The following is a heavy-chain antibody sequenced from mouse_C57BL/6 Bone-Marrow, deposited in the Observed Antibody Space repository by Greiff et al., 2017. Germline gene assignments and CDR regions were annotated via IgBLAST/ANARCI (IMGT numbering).Heavy chain of an antibody. CDR2: ISSKSSNYAT. Sequence: VTLVESGGGLVQPTGSLTISCAASGFTFNTYALHWVRQDQGKGLEWVARISSKSSNYATFYADSVKDRFTISRDDSQSMLYLQMNNLKTEYTSMYYCVRGAWRGVFSYWGQRTLVTVSA. D-gene: IGHD3-1*01. CDR1: GFTFNTYA. J-gene: IGHJ3*01. CDR3: VRGAWRGVFSY. V-gene: IGHV10-3*01.